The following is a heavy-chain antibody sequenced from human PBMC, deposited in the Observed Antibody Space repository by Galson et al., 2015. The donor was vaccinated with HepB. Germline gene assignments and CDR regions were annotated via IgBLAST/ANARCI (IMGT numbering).Heavy chain of an antibody. CDR1: GYSFTRHG. CDR2: INTNTGDP. CDR3: ARDDSGSFRSGMDV. V-gene: IGHV7-4-1*02. Sequence: SVKVSCKASGYSFTRHGINWVRQAPGQGLEWMGWINTNTGDPAYAQGFTGRFVFSLDTSVSTAYVQIISLQTEDTAVYYCARDDSGSFRSGMDVWGQGTTVIVS. J-gene: IGHJ6*02. D-gene: IGHD1-26*01.